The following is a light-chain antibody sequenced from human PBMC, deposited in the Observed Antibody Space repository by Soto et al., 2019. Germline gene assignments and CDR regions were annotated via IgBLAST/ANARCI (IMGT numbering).Light chain of an antibody. CDR1: QIITTW. CDR3: QQYNVYWT. Sequence: DIQMTQSPSTLSASVGDRVVITCRASQIITTWLAWYQQKPGKAPKLLIYDASSLESGVPSRFSGSGSGTEFTLTISRLQPDDFATYYCQQYNVYWTFVQGTKVDTK. CDR2: DAS. V-gene: IGKV1-5*01. J-gene: IGKJ1*01.